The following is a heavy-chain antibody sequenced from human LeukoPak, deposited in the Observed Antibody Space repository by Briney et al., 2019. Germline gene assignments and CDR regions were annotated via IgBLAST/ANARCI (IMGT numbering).Heavy chain of an antibody. CDR3: AREWSSSSPDDY. D-gene: IGHD6-13*01. V-gene: IGHV1-2*02. J-gene: IGHJ4*02. Sequence: ASVKVPCKASGYTFTGYYMHWVRQAPGQGLEWMGWINPNSGGTNYAQKFQGRVTMTRDTSISTAYMELSRLRSDDTAVYYCAREWSSSSPDDYWGQGTLVTVSS. CDR1: GYTFTGYY. CDR2: INPNSGGT.